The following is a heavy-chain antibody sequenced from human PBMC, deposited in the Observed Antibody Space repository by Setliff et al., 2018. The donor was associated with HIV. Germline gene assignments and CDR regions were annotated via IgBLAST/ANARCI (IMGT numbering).Heavy chain of an antibody. D-gene: IGHD1-26*01. Sequence: SETLSLTCAVYGGSFSGYYWSWIRQPPGKGLEWIGEINHSGSTSYNMSLWSRVTISLDASRNQFPLELISVTAADTAVYYCAGGPGTTSIDYWAQGTLVTVSS. V-gene: IGHV4-34*01. CDR3: AGGPGTTSIDY. J-gene: IGHJ4*02. CDR2: INHSGST. CDR1: GGSFSGYY.